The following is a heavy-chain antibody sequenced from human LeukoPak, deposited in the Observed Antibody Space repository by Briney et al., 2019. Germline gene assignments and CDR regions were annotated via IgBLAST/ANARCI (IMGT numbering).Heavy chain of an antibody. CDR3: ARGVYIAAAQYGY. V-gene: IGHV4-59*01. D-gene: IGHD6-13*01. CDR1: GGSIGTYS. J-gene: IGHJ4*02. CDR2: IYYSGTT. Sequence: PSETLSLTCTVSGGSIGTYSWNWIRQPPGKGLEWIGYIYYSGTTNYNPSLKSRVTISVDTSKNQFSLKLSSVTAAGTAVCYCARGVYIAAAQYGYWGQGTLVTVSS.